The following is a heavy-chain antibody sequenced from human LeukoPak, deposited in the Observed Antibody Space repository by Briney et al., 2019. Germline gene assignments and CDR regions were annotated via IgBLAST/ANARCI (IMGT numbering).Heavy chain of an antibody. J-gene: IGHJ3*02. CDR2: ISAYNGNT. V-gene: IGHV1-18*01. D-gene: IGHD1-26*01. CDR3: ARDRDRPPWSRWELLQEAFDI. CDR1: GYTFTSYG. Sequence: ASVKVSCKASGYTFTSYGISWVRQAPGQGLEWMGWISAYNGNTNYAQKLQGRVTMTTDTSTSTAYMELRSLRSDDTAVYYCARDRDRPPWSRWELLQEAFDIWGQGTMVTVSS.